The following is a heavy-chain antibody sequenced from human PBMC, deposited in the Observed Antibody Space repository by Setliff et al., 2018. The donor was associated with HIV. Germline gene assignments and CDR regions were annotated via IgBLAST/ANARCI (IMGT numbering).Heavy chain of an antibody. CDR3: SSLDGSESPYIYYYYMDV. CDR1: GGSISTSRYY. V-gene: IGHV4-39*01. Sequence: SETLSLTCTVSGGSISTSRYYWGWIRQPPGKGLEWIGSINYRGNTYYNPSLKSRAAISVDTSKNQISLKLSSVTAADTAVYYCSSLDGSESPYIYYYYMDVWGEGTAVTVSS. CDR2: INYRGNT. J-gene: IGHJ6*03. D-gene: IGHD3-10*01.